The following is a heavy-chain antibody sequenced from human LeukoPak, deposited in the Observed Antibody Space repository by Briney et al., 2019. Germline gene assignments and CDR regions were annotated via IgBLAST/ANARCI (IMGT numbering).Heavy chain of an antibody. CDR3: AALGSGYARSQNHDAFDI. CDR2: IVVGSGNT. J-gene: IGHJ3*02. D-gene: IGHD3-22*01. V-gene: IGHV1-58*01. Sequence: GASVKVSCKASGFTFTSSAVQWVRQARGQRLEWIGWIVVGSGNTNYAQKFQERVTITRDVSTSTAYMELSSLRSEDTAVYYCAALGSGYARSQNHDAFDIWGQGTMVTVSS. CDR1: GFTFTSSA.